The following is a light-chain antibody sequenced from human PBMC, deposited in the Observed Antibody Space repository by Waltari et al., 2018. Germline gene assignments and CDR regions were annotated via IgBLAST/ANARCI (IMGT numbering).Light chain of an antibody. CDR2: KVS. CDR3: MQGTHWPWT. Sequence: DVVMTQSPLSLPVTLGQPASISCRSSQSLVHSDGNTYFNWVQQRPGQSPRRLIYKVSTLDSELPARFSGRGSRTHFKLKISKVEARDVDVYYCMQGTHWPWTFRSGPTVEIK. J-gene: IGKJ1*01. CDR1: QSLVHSDGNTY. V-gene: IGKV2-30*02.